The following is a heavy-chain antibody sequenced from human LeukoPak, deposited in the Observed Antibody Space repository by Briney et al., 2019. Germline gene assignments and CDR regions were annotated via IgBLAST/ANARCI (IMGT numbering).Heavy chain of an antibody. D-gene: IGHD2-2*01. CDR2: KKADGRWK. J-gene: IGHJ6*03. CDR1: GFTFSSYW. V-gene: IGHV3-7*01. CDR3: AGKIPDIVVVPAARSVQVSYYYYMDV. Sequence: GSLGLFCAAPGFTFSSYWMRWVRQAPGKGPGGGANKKADGRWKYYVDSVKGRFTISRDNAKNSLYLQMNSLRAEDTAVYYCAGKIPDIVVVPAARSVQVSYYYYMDVWGKGTTVTVSS.